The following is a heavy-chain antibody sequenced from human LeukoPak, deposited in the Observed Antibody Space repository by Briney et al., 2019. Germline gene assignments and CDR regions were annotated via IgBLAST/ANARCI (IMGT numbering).Heavy chain of an antibody. V-gene: IGHV3-23*01. Sequence: GGSLRLSCAASRFTFSSYAMSWVRQAPGKGLEWVSAVSGSGGSTYYADSVKGRFTISRDNSNNTVYLQMNSLRAEDTAVYYCAKDGPSIAVAGNQYFDLWGRGTLVTVSS. CDR1: RFTFSSYA. CDR2: VSGSGGST. J-gene: IGHJ2*01. D-gene: IGHD6-19*01. CDR3: AKDGPSIAVAGNQYFDL.